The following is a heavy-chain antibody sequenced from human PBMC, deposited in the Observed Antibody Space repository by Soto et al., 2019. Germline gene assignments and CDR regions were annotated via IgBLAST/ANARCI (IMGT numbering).Heavy chain of an antibody. CDR3: ARDRSYSSGWARAFDI. CDR2: IYYSGST. J-gene: IGHJ3*02. V-gene: IGHV4-59*12. D-gene: IGHD6-19*01. CDR1: GGSISSYY. Sequence: SETLSLTCTVSGGSISSYYWSWIRQPPGKGLEWIGYIYYSGSTNYNPSLKSRVTISVDTSKNQFSLKLSSVTAADTAVFYCARDRSYSSGWARAFDIWGQGTMVTVSS.